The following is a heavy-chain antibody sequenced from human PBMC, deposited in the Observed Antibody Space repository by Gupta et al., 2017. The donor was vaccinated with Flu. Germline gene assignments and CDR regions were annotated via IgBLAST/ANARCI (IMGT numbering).Heavy chain of an antibody. CDR2: IIPIFGTA. CDR3: ARAGRYYDSSGYYTYFDY. V-gene: IGHV1-69*01. CDR1: GGTFSSYA. D-gene: IGHD3-22*01. J-gene: IGHJ4*02. Sequence: QVQLVQSGAEVKKPGSSVKVSCKASGGTFSSYAISWVRQAPGQGLEWMGGIIPIFGTANYAQKFQGRVTITADESTSTAYMELSSLRSEDTAVYYCARAGRYYDSSGYYTYFDYWGQGTLVTVSS.